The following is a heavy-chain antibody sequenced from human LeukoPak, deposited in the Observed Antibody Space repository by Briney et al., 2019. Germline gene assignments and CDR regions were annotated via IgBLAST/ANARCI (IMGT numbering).Heavy chain of an antibody. Sequence: SETLSLTCAVSGGSISSGGYSWSWIRQPPGKGLEWIGYIYYSGSTYYNPSLKSRVTISVDTSKNQFSLKLSSVTAADTAVYYCGRALGCLKPGFNYWGREPRVTVS. J-gene: IGHJ4*02. CDR3: GRALGCLKPGFNY. CDR2: IYYSGST. CDR1: GGSISSGGYS. V-gene: IGHV4-30-2*01. D-gene: IGHD3-16*01.